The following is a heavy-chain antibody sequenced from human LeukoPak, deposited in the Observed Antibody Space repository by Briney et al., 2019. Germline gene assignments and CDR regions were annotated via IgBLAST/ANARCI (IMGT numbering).Heavy chain of an antibody. D-gene: IGHD5-18*01. CDR3: FCGYRFFNAFDI. V-gene: IGHV3-21*01. CDR2: ISSSSSYI. CDR1: GFTFSSYS. J-gene: IGHJ3*02. Sequence: GGSLRLSCAASGFTFSSYSMNWVRQAPGKGLEWVSSISSSSSYIYYADSVKGRFTISRDNAKNSLYLQMNSLRAEDTAVYYCFCGYRFFNAFDIWGQGTMVTVSS.